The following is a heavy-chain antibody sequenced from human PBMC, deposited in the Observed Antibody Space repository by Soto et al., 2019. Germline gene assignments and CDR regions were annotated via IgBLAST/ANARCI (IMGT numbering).Heavy chain of an antibody. V-gene: IGHV4-4*07. CDR2: IYTSGST. J-gene: IGHJ3*02. CDR1: GGSISSYY. CDR3: ARDRWWVGDDAFDI. Sequence: QVQLQESGPGLVKPSETLSLTCTVSGGSISSYYWSWIRQPAGKGLEWIGRIYTSGSTNYNPSLKSRVTMSVDTSKNQFSLKLSSVTAADTAVYYCARDRWWVGDDAFDIWCQGTMVTVSS. D-gene: IGHD2-15*01.